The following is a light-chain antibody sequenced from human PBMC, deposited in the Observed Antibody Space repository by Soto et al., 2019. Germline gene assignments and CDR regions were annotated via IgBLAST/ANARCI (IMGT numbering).Light chain of an antibody. CDR3: TSYTSSNTWL. CDR1: SSDVGGYNY. CDR2: AVS. J-gene: IGLJ2*01. Sequence: QSALTQPASVSGSPGQSITISCTGTSSDVGGYNYVSWFQQLPGKAPKLIIYAVSNRPSGIGDRFSGSKSGNTASLTISGLQAEDEADYYCTSYTSSNTWLFGGGTKLTVL. V-gene: IGLV2-14*01.